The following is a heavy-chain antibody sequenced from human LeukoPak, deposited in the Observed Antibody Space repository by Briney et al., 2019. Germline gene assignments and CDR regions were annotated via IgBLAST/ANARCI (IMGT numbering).Heavy chain of an antibody. CDR1: GFTFFRHS. V-gene: IGHV3-21*01. Sequence: GGSLRLSCEVSGFTFFRHSMSWARQAPGKGLEWVSSISSSSSYIYYADSVKGRFTISRDNAKNSLYLQMNSLRAEDTAVYYCAREVLLWFGELNAFDIWGQGTMVTVSS. CDR2: ISSSSSYI. CDR3: AREVLLWFGELNAFDI. J-gene: IGHJ3*02. D-gene: IGHD3-10*01.